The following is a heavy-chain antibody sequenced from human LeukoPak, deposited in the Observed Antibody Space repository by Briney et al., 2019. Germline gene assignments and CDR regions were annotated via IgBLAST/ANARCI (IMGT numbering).Heavy chain of an antibody. Sequence: SETLSLTCTVSGGSISSSSYYWGWIRQPPGKGLEWIGSIYHSGSTYYNPSLKSRVTISVDTSKNQFSLKLSSVTAADTAVYYCARVGAMGAFDIWGQGTMVTVSS. J-gene: IGHJ3*02. V-gene: IGHV4-39*07. CDR3: ARVGAMGAFDI. CDR2: IYHSGST. CDR1: GGSISSSSYY.